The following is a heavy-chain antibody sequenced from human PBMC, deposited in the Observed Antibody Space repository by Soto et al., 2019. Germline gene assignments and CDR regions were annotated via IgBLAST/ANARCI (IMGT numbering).Heavy chain of an antibody. J-gene: IGHJ1*01. D-gene: IGHD3-22*01. CDR2: ISGSGNST. V-gene: IGHV3-23*01. Sequence: EVQLLESGGGLVQPGGSLRLSCAASGFTFSSYAMSWVRQAPGKGLEWVSAISGSGNSTYYADSVKGRFTISRDYSKHTVYLQVNSLRAEDTAVYYCAKGAYYYDRSAYYYYWGQGTLVTVSS. CDR3: AKGAYYYDRSAYYYY. CDR1: GFTFSSYA.